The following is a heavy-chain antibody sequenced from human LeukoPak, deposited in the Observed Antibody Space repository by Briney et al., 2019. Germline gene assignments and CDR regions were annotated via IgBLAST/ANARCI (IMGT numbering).Heavy chain of an antibody. J-gene: IGHJ3*02. CDR1: GFTFSSYA. CDR3: AKDSALYDSSGFDAFDI. V-gene: IGHV3-23*01. CDR2: ISGSGGST. D-gene: IGHD3-22*01. Sequence: GGSLRLSCAASGFTFSSYAMSRVRQAPGKGLEWVSAISGSGGSTYYADSVKGRFTISRDNSKNTLYLQMHSLRAEDTAVYYCAKDSALYDSSGFDAFDIWGQGTMVTVSS.